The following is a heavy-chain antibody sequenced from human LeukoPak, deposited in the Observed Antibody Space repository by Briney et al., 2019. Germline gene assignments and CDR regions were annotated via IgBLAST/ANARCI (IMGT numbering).Heavy chain of an antibody. CDR3: ARDSGTRSSGDAFDI. D-gene: IGHD1-26*01. J-gene: IGHJ3*02. CDR1: GFTVSSNY. CDR2: IYSGGST. Sequence: PGGSLRLSCAASGFTVSSNYMSWVRQAPGKGLEWVSVIYSGGSTYYADSVKGRFTISRDNSKNTLYLQMNSLRAEDTAVYYCARDSGTRSSGDAFDIWGQGTMVTVSS. V-gene: IGHV3-53*01.